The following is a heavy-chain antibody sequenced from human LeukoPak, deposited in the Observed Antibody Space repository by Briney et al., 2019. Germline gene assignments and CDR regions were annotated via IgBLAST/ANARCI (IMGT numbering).Heavy chain of an antibody. CDR1: GYTLTELS. D-gene: IGHD2-21*02. Sequence: ASVKVSCKVSGYTLTELSMHWVRQAPGKGLEWMEGFDPEDGETIYAQKFQGRVTMTEDTSTDTAYMELSSLRSEDTAVYYCVAGRVTVVTAMLEYWGQGTQVIVSS. CDR2: FDPEDGET. CDR3: VAGRVTVVTAMLEY. J-gene: IGHJ4*02. V-gene: IGHV1-24*01.